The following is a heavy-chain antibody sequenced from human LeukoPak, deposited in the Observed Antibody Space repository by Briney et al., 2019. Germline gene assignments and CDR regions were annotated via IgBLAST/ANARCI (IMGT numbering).Heavy chain of an antibody. D-gene: IGHD4-17*01. Sequence: PGGSLRLSCAASGFTLSSYGMHWVRQAPGKGLEWVAVISYDGSNKYYADSVKGRFTISRDNSKNTLYLQMNGLRAEDTAVYYCAKDKARGYGDYIFDYWGQGTLVTVSS. CDR2: ISYDGSNK. J-gene: IGHJ4*02. CDR1: GFTLSSYG. CDR3: AKDKARGYGDYIFDY. V-gene: IGHV3-30*18.